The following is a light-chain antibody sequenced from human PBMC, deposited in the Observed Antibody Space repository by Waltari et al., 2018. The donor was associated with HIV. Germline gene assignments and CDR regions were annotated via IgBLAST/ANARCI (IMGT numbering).Light chain of an antibody. CDR2: EVS. CDR1: SSAVGGYNY. Sequence: QSSRPQPPSASGSPGPSVTNSCTGTSSAVGGYNYSSWYQQHPGKAPKLMIYEVSKRPSGVPDRFSGSKSGNTASLTVSGLQAEDEADYYCSSYAGSNTDVVFGGGTKLTVL. J-gene: IGLJ2*01. CDR3: SSYAGSNTDVV. V-gene: IGLV2-8*01.